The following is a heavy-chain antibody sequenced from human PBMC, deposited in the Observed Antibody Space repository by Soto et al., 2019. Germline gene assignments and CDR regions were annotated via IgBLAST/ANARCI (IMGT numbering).Heavy chain of an antibody. Sequence: QLQLQESGPGLVKPSETLSLTCTVSGGSISSSSYYWGWIRQPPGKRLEWIGSIYYSGSTYYNPSLERRVTISVDTSKNQFTLKLGSVTAAGTAVYYCARDHGGAGYDLWSGYLNGGQGTLVTVSS. D-gene: IGHD3-3*01. CDR1: GGSISSSSYY. CDR2: IYYSGST. CDR3: ARDHGGAGYDLWSGYLN. V-gene: IGHV4-39*02. J-gene: IGHJ4*02.